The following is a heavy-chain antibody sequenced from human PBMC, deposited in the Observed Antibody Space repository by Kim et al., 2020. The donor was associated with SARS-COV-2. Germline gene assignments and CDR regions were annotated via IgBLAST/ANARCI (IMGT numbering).Heavy chain of an antibody. V-gene: IGHV3-74*01. Sequence: YAASVKGRLTISRDNAKSTLDLQMNSRRPEDTAVYYCARGSGSYGFDSWGQGILVAVSS. J-gene: IGHJ4*02. CDR3: ARGSGSYGFDS. D-gene: IGHD1-26*01.